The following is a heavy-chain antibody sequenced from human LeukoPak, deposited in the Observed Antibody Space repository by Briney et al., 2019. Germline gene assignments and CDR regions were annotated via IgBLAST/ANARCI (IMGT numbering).Heavy chain of an antibody. CDR2: ISGSGGST. D-gene: IGHD3-9*01. J-gene: IGHJ4*02. V-gene: IGHV3-23*01. CDR1: GFTFSSYA. CDR3: AKDSLRYSTPDRKFDY. Sequence: PGRSLRLSCAASGFTFSSYAMHWVRQAPGKGLEWVSHISGSGGSTYYADSVKGRFTISRDNSKNTLYLQMNSLRAEDTAVYYCAKDSLRYSTPDRKFDYWGQGTLVTVSS.